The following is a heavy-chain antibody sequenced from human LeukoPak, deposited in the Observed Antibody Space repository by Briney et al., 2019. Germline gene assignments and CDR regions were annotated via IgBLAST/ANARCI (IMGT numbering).Heavy chain of an antibody. V-gene: IGHV1-8*01. J-gene: IGHJ6*03. CDR1: GYTFTSYD. CDR3: ARALRDSDSCNYYQYMDV. Sequence: GASVKVSCKASGYTFTSYDINWVRQATGQGPEWMGWINPNSGNTGYAQKFQGRVAITRDTSISTAYMELSSLRSEDTAVYYCARALRDSDSCNYYQYMDVWGKGTTVTVSS. D-gene: IGHD6-13*01. CDR2: INPNSGNT.